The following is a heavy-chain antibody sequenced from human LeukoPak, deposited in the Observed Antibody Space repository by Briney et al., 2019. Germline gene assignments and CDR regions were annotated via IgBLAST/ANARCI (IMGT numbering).Heavy chain of an antibody. CDR1: GGSISSGDYY. J-gene: IGHJ4*02. CDR2: IYYSGST. D-gene: IGHD1-26*01. Sequence: SETLSLTCTVSGGSISSGDYYWSWIRQPPGKGLEWIGYIYYSGSTYYNPSLKSRVTISVDTSKNQFSLKLSSVTAADTAVYYCARILRYSGSGSWGQGTLVTVSS. V-gene: IGHV4-30-4*01. CDR3: ARILRYSGSGS.